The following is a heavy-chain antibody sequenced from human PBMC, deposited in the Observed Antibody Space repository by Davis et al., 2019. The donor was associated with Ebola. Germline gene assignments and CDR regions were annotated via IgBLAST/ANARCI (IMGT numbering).Heavy chain of an antibody. V-gene: IGHV3-7*01. Sequence: PGGSLRLSCAASGFTFSSYWMSWVRQAPGKGLEWVANIKQDGSEKYYVDSVKGRFTISRDNAKNSLYLQMNSLRAEDTAVYYCARDPGLHSTVGFDYWGQGTLVTVSS. CDR2: IKQDGSEK. D-gene: IGHD5-24*01. CDR1: GFTFSSYW. CDR3: ARDPGLHSTVGFDY. J-gene: IGHJ4*02.